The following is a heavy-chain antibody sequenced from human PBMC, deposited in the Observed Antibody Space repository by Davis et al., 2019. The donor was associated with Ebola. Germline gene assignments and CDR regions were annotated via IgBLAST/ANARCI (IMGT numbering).Heavy chain of an antibody. CDR1: GFTFTNYE. CDR3: ARDGGVIGWNYFGMDV. V-gene: IGHV3-48*03. Sequence: PGGSLRLSCAASGFTFTNYEMNWVRQAPGKGLEWVSYVSSSGTIYYADSVKGRFTISRDNAKNSVYLQMHSLRAEDTAVYYCARDGGVIGWNYFGMDVWGQGTTVTVSS. J-gene: IGHJ6*02. D-gene: IGHD3-22*01. CDR2: VSSSGTI.